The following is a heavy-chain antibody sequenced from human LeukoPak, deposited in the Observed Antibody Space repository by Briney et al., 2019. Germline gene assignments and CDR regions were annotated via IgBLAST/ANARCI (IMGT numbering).Heavy chain of an antibody. D-gene: IGHD2-21*02. Sequence: ASVKVSCKVSGYTLAELSMHWVRQAPGKGLEWMGGFDPEDGETIYAQKFQGRVTMTEDTSTDTAYMELSSLRSEDTAVYYCATEGAAYCGGDCYSVFDHWGQGTLVTVSS. CDR3: ATEGAAYCGGDCYSVFDH. V-gene: IGHV1-24*01. CDR2: FDPEDGET. CDR1: GYTLAELS. J-gene: IGHJ4*02.